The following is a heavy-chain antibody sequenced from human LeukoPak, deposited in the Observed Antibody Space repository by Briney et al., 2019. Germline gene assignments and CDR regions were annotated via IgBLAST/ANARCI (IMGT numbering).Heavy chain of an antibody. CDR2: ISSSSSTI. V-gene: IGHV3-48*01. D-gene: IGHD3-3*01. Sequence: GGSLRLSCAASGFTFSSYSMNWVRQAPGKGLEWVSYISSSSSTIYYADSVKGRFTISRDNAKNSLYLQMNSLRAEDTAVYYCTQYYDFWSGSPEGYMDVWGKGTTVTVSS. J-gene: IGHJ6*03. CDR1: GFTFSSYS. CDR3: TQYYDFWSGSPEGYMDV.